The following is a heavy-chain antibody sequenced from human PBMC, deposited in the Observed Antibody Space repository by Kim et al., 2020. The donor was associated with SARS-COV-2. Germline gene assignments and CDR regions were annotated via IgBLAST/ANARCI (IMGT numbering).Heavy chain of an antibody. V-gene: IGHV3-30*18. CDR2: ISYDGSNK. D-gene: IGHD6-13*01. J-gene: IGHJ2*01. CDR1: GFTFSSYG. CDR3: AKPLGAAAGTRWYFDL. Sequence: GGSLRLSCAASGFTFSSYGMHWVRQAPGKGLEWVAVISYDGSNKYYADSVKGRFTISRDNSKNTLYLQMNSLRAEDTAVYYCAKPLGAAAGTRWYFDLWGRGTLVTVSS.